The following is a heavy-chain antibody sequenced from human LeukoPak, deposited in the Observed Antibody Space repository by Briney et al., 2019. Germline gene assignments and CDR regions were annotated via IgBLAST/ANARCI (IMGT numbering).Heavy chain of an antibody. D-gene: IGHD6-13*01. CDR3: ARLGSSSWSTLHYFDY. V-gene: IGHV4-39*01. CDR1: GGSISSSSYD. CDR2: IYYSGST. J-gene: IGHJ4*02. Sequence: SETLSLTCTVSGGSISSSSYDWGWIRQPPGKGLEWIGSIYYSGSTYYNTYLKSRVTISVDTSKTQFSLKLSSVTAADTAVYYCARLGSSSWSTLHYFDYWGQGTLVTVSS.